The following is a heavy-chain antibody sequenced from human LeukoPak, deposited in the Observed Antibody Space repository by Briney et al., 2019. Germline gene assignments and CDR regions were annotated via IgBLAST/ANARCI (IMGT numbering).Heavy chain of an antibody. CDR1: GFTFSSYE. CDR2: IKQDGSEK. J-gene: IGHJ3*02. D-gene: IGHD5-18*01. CDR3: AGDRKLWFQDVFDI. V-gene: IGHV3-7*01. Sequence: GGSLRLSCAASGFTFSSYEMNWVRQAPGKGLEWVANIKQDGSEKYYVDSVKGRFTISRDNAKNSLYLQMNSLRAEDTAVYYFAGDRKLWFQDVFDIWGQGTMVTV.